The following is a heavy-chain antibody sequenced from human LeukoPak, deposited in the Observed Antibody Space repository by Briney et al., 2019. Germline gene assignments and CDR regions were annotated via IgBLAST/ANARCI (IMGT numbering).Heavy chain of an antibody. CDR1: GYSISSGYY. Sequence: SETLSLTCTVSGYSISSGYYWGWIRQPPGKGLEWIGSIYHSGSTYYNPSLKSRVTISVDTSKNQFSLKLSSVTAADTAVYYCARVSGIAAAGTFGYWGQGTLVTVSS. CDR3: ARVSGIAAAGTFGY. J-gene: IGHJ4*02. D-gene: IGHD6-13*01. CDR2: IYHSGST. V-gene: IGHV4-38-2*02.